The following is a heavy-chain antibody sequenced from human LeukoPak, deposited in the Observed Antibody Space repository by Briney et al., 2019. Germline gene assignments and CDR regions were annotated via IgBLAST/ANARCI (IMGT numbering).Heavy chain of an antibody. Sequence: SETLSLTCAVYGGSFSGYYWSWIRQPPGKGLEWIGEINHSGSTNYNPSLKSRVTISVDTSKNQFSLKLSSVTAADTAVYYCARGPQVSFYYYYGMDVWGQGTTVTVSS. V-gene: IGHV4-34*01. J-gene: IGHJ6*02. CDR2: INHSGST. CDR1: GGSFSGYY. CDR3: ARGPQVSFYYYYGMDV.